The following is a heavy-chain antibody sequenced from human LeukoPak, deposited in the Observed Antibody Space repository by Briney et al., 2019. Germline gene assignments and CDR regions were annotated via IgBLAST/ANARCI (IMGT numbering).Heavy chain of an antibody. CDR1: GFTFSSYA. CDR3: AKKNDYYGSGSSGPFDY. V-gene: IGHV3-23*01. Sequence: GGSLRLSCAASGFTFSSYAMSWVRQAPGKGLEWVSTISGGGGITYYADSVKGRFSISRDDSKNTLYLQMNSLRAEDTAVHYCAKKNDYYGSGSSGPFDYWGQGTLVTVSS. CDR2: ISGGGGIT. D-gene: IGHD3-10*01. J-gene: IGHJ4*02.